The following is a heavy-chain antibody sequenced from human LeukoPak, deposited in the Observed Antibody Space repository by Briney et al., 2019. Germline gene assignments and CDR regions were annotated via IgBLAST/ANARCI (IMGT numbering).Heavy chain of an antibody. D-gene: IGHD5-24*01. CDR1: GDSINSNY. CDR3: ARDKVEMATHFDY. V-gene: IGHV4-59*12. CDR2: IYYGGST. J-gene: IGHJ4*02. Sequence: PSETLSLTCSVSGDSINSNYWSWMRQPPGKGLEWIGYIYYGGSTNYNPSLKSRVTISVDTSKNQFSLKLSSVTAADTAVYYCARDKVEMATHFDYWGQGTLVTVSS.